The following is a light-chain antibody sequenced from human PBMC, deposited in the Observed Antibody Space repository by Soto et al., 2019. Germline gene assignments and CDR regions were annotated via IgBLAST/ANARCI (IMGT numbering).Light chain of an antibody. CDR1: QSISTT. V-gene: IGKV3-15*01. CDR3: HQYNNRHRFA. CDR2: GAS. J-gene: IGKJ2*01. Sequence: EKVLTQSPATLASSPGERVTLSCRATQSISTTLAWYQQRPGQAPRLLIFGASRTATGTPARFSGSGSYTEFTLTISSLQSEDFAGYYCHQYNNRHRFAFGEGTRLPI.